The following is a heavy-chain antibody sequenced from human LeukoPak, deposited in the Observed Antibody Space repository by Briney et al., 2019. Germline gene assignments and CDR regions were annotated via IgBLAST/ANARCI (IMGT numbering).Heavy chain of an antibody. J-gene: IGHJ4*02. D-gene: IGHD3-10*01. CDR3: ARDLSYASGSPGLKY. CDR1: GFTFSNYN. Sequence: GGSLRLSCAASGFTFSNYNMNWVRQAPGKGLEWVSSISSSSSYIYYADSVKGRFTISRDNAKNSLYLQMNSLRAEDTAVYYCARDLSYASGSPGLKYWGQGTLVTVSS. CDR2: ISSSSSYI. V-gene: IGHV3-21*01.